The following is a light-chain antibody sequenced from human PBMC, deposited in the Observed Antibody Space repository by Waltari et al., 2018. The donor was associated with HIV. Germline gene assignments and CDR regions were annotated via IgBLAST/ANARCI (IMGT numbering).Light chain of an antibody. CDR1: RSINKW. Sequence: DILMTQSPSNLSASIGDSVTITCRAGRSINKWLAWYQHKPGTPPKLLIYEASILNSGVPSRFAGGGSGTEFTLAITGLQPDDFATYYCLQYNNYKNFGQGTKVEMK. CDR3: LQYNNYKN. V-gene: IGKV1-5*03. J-gene: IGKJ2*01. CDR2: EAS.